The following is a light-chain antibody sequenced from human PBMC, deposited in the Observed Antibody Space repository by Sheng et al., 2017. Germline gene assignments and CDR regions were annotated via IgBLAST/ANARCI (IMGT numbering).Light chain of an antibody. CDR1: HSIGTS. CDR3: HQTSNLPYT. V-gene: IGKV6-21*01. Sequence: EIVLTQTPDFQSVTPKETVTITCRASHSIGTSLDWYQQKPDQSPKLLIKYSSQSLSGVPSRFSGSGSGTDFTLTINSLEAEDAATYYCHQTSNLPYTFGQGTEARD. J-gene: IGKJ2*01. CDR2: YSS.